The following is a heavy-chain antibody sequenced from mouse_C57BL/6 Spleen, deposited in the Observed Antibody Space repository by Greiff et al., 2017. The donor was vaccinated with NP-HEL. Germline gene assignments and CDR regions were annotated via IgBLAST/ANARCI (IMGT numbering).Heavy chain of an antibody. CDR1: GYTFTSYW. Sequence: QVQLQQPGAELVKPGASVKLSCKASGYTFTSYWMQWVKQRPGQGLEWIGEIDPSDSYTNYNQKFKGKATLTVDTSSSTAYMHLSSLTSEDSAVYYCARMTDAMDYWGQGTSVTVSS. CDR2: IDPSDSYT. V-gene: IGHV1-50*01. CDR3: ARMTDAMDY. J-gene: IGHJ4*01.